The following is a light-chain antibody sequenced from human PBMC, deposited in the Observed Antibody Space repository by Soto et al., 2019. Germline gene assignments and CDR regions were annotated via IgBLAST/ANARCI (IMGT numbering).Light chain of an antibody. J-gene: IGLJ1*01. V-gene: IGLV2-11*01. CDR3: CSYAGSSTYV. CDR2: DVS. CDR1: SSDVGAYNH. Sequence: QCALTQPRSVSGSPGQSVTISCTGASSDVGAYNHVSWYQHHPGKAPKLMIYDVSKRPSGVPDRFSGSKSGNTASLTLSGLQAEDEADYYCCSYAGSSTYVFGSGTKVTVL.